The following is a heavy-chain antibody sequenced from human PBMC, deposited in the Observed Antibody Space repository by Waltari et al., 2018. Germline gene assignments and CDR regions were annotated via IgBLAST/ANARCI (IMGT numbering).Heavy chain of an antibody. CDR3: ARPSTEYYYYYYYMDV. V-gene: IGHV3-48*03. Sequence: EVQVVESGGGLVQPGGSLRLSCVASGFTFSNYVMNWVGKDPGKGLRLDSFIRKSGSTTYYSDSVKGRFTISRDNAKISLYLKMDSLGAEDTAVYYCARPSTEYYYYYYYMDVWGKGTTVTVS. CDR2: IRKSGSTT. J-gene: IGHJ6*03. CDR1: GFTFSNYV.